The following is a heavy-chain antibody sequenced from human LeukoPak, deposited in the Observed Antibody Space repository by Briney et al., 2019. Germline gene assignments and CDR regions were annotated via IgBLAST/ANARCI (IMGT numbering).Heavy chain of an antibody. D-gene: IGHD2-21*01. Sequence: PAASVKVSCKASGYTFTSYYMHWVRQAPGQGLEWMGIINPSGGSTSYAQKFQGRVTMTRDTSISTVYMELRRLRSDDTAVYYCGRDLEQHIPLEDWGQGTLVTVSS. CDR3: GRDLEQHIPLED. CDR1: GYTFTSYY. CDR2: INPSGGST. J-gene: IGHJ4*02. V-gene: IGHV1-46*01.